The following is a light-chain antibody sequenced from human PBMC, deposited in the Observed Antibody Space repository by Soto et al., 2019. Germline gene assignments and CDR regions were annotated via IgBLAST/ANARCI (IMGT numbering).Light chain of an antibody. V-gene: IGKV1-5*03. CDR3: QQFNTSPWT. J-gene: IGKJ1*01. CDR1: QSVSIW. Sequence: DIQMTQSPSTLSASEGDRVTISCRASQSVSIWLAWYQQKPGRAPKLLIYKSSILEGVVPSRFSGSGSGTEFTLTISSLQPDDFATYYCQQFNTSPWTFGQGTKVDIK. CDR2: KSS.